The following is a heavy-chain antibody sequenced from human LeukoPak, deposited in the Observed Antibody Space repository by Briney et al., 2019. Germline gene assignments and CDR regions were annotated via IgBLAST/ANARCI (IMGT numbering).Heavy chain of an antibody. Sequence: GGSLRLSCAASGFTFSSYGMSWVRQAPGKGLEWVSSISSSSSYIYYADSVKGRFTISRDNAKNSLYLQMNSLRAEDTAVYYCARDSHTSSGWSGWGQGTLVTVSS. V-gene: IGHV3-21*01. D-gene: IGHD6-19*01. CDR2: ISSSSSYI. J-gene: IGHJ4*02. CDR3: ARDSHTSSGWSG. CDR1: GFTFSSYG.